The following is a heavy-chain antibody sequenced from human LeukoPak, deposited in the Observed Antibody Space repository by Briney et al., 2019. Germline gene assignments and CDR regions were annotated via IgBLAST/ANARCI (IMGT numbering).Heavy chain of an antibody. Sequence: AGGSLRLSCAASGFTFSNYAMSWVRQAPGEGLVWVSAISAGGATYSADSVRGRFTISRDNSKNTLYLQMYSLRAEDTALYFCVKVDAVISPGIDYWGQGTLVTVSS. J-gene: IGHJ4*02. D-gene: IGHD3-10*01. CDR3: VKVDAVISPGIDY. V-gene: IGHV3-23*01. CDR1: GFTFSNYA. CDR2: ISAGGAT.